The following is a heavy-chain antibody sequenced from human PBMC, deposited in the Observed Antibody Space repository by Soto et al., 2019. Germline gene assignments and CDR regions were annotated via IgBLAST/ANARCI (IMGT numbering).Heavy chain of an antibody. Sequence: GSLRLSCAASGFTLGNYWMHWVRQAPGKGLEWVSSISSSSSYIYYADSVKGRFTISRDNAKNSLYLQMNSLRAEDTAVYYCARDIQGGGYNSGYWGQGTLVTVSS. CDR3: ARDIQGGGYNSGY. CDR2: ISSSSSYI. D-gene: IGHD5-12*01. J-gene: IGHJ4*02. V-gene: IGHV3-21*01. CDR1: GFTLGNYW.